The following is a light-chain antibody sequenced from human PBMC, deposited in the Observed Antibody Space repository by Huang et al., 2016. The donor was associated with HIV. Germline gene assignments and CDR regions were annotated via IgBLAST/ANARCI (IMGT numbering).Light chain of an antibody. CDR1: QCISTN. J-gene: IGKJ1*01. Sequence: IQLTQSPSSLSASVGDRVTIACRASQCISTNLAWYQQKPGKAPKLLMYSASTLQSGVPSRFSGRGSGTDFTLTICSRQPEDFATYYCQQLNSYPRTFGQGTKVEIK. CDR2: SAS. CDR3: QQLNSYPRT. V-gene: IGKV1-9*01.